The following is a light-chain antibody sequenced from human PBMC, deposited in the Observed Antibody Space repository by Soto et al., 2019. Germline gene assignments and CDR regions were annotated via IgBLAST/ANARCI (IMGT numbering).Light chain of an antibody. CDR1: QDIRNY. V-gene: IGKV1-33*01. Sequence: DIQMTQSPSSLSASVGDRVTITCQASQDIRNYLNWYQQKPGQAPQLLIYDASNLETGVPSRFSGSGSGRNFTFTISSLQPEDIATYYCQQCNDLLTFGGGNRIELK. CDR3: QQCNDLLT. J-gene: IGKJ4*01. CDR2: DAS.